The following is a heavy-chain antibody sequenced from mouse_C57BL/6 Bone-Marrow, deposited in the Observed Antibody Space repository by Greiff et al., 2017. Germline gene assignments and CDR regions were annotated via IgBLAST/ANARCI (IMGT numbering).Heavy chain of an antibody. V-gene: IGHV5-9*01. Sequence: DVKLVESGGGLVKPGGSLKLSCAASGFTFSSYTMSWVRQTPEKRLEWVATISGGGGNTYYPDSVKGRFTISRDNAKNTLYLQMSSLRSEDTALYYCARQGTGTGYFDVWGTGTTVTVSS. CDR1: GFTFSSYT. J-gene: IGHJ1*03. CDR3: ARQGTGTGYFDV. D-gene: IGHD4-1*01. CDR2: ISGGGGNT.